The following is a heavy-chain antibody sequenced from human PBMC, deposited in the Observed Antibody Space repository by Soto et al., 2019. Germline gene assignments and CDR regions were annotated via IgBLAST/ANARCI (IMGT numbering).Heavy chain of an antibody. Sequence: SETLSLTCSVSGYSISSGYYWGCIRQPPGKGLEWIGSIYHSGSTYYNPSLKSRVTISVDTSKNQFSLKLSSVTAADTAVYYCARDGPAFSGSYYLYWGQGTLVTVSS. CDR3: ARDGPAFSGSYYLY. CDR1: GYSISSGYY. V-gene: IGHV4-38-2*02. J-gene: IGHJ4*02. CDR2: IYHSGST. D-gene: IGHD1-26*01.